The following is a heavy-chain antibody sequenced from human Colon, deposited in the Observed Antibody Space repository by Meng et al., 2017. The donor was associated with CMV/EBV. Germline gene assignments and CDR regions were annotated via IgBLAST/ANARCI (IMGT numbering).Heavy chain of an antibody. V-gene: IGHV1-69*04. J-gene: IGHJ4*02. CDR1: GGPFSRYS. CDR2: IIPIPGIT. D-gene: IGHD3/OR15-3a*01. Sequence: SVNVSCKASGGPFSRYSVTWVRQAPGQGLEWMGRIIPIPGITYYARKFQGRLTISADKSTSTVYLELSSLRSEDTAFYYCARDDDDDFWTGYYRHWGQGTLVTVSS. CDR3: ARDDDDDFWTGYYRH.